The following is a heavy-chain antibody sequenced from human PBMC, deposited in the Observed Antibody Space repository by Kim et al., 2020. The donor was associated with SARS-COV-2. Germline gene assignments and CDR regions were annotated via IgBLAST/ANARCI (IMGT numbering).Heavy chain of an antibody. Sequence: GSSMKCADSVNGRCSISRDNANKSLSLQMNSLTPEDTAVYYCVREPSNWGQGTLVTVSS. CDR3: VREPSN. V-gene: IGHV3-11*01. J-gene: IGHJ4*02. D-gene: IGHD6-6*01. CDR2: GSSM.